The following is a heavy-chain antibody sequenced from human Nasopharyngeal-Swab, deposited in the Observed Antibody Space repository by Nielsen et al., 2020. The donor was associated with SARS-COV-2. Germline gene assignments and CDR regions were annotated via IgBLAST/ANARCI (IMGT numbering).Heavy chain of an antibody. Sequence: GESLKISCAASGFSFSEYAFHWVRQAPGKGLEWVSVISGGGESTHYADSVKGRFSISRVDSRETVYLQMDGLRAEDTAVYYCAKDPSFVGSLQFDQWGRGTLVTVSS. CDR1: GFSFSEYA. J-gene: IGHJ4*02. CDR2: ISGGGEST. V-gene: IGHV3-23*01. D-gene: IGHD1-26*01. CDR3: AKDPSFVGSLQFDQ.